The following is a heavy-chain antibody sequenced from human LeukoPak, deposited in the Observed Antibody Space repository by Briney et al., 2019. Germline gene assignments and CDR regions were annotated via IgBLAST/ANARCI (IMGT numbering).Heavy chain of an antibody. CDR2: ISNSGST. J-gene: IGHJ4*02. V-gene: IGHV4-59*01. D-gene: IGHD3-16*01. Sequence: PSETLSLTCSVSGGPISRYYWSWIRQPPGKGLEWIGYISNSGSTSYNPSLKSRVTISVDASKNQFSLKLTSVTAADTAVYYCARPWGTSPSDWGQGTLVTVSS. CDR1: GGPISRYY. CDR3: ARPWGTSPSD.